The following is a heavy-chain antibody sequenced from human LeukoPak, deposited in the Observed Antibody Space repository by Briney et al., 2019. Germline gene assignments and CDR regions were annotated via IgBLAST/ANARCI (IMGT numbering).Heavy chain of an antibody. J-gene: IGHJ3*02. Sequence: PGGSLRLSCAASGFTFSSYAMSWVRQAPGKGLEWVSAISGSGGSTYYADSVKGRFTISRDNSKNTLYVQMNSLRAEDTAVYYCAKHDLLDGGTLGTSYGSRRYDAFDIWGQGTLVTVSS. V-gene: IGHV3-23*01. D-gene: IGHD5-18*01. CDR3: AKHDLLDGGTLGTSYGSRRYDAFDI. CDR2: ISGSGGST. CDR1: GFTFSSYA.